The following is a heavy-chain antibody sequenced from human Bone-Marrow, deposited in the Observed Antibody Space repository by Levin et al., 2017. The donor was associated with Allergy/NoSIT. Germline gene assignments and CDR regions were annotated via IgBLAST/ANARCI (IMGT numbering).Heavy chain of an antibody. V-gene: IGHV6-1*01. CDR1: GDSVSSTSAA. CDR3: SRDVTRTFDF. CDR2: TYYRSKWYT. D-gene: IGHD2/OR15-2a*01. Sequence: SQTLSLTCDISGDSVSSTSAAWNWIRLSPSRGLEWLGRTYYRSKWYTDYAVSVRGRITINPDTSKNQVSLLLTSVTPDDSAVYFCSRDVTRTFDFWGQGTQVTVSS. J-gene: IGHJ4*02.